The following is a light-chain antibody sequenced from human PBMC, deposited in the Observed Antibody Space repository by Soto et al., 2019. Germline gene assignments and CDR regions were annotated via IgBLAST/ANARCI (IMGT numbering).Light chain of an antibody. CDR1: QSISSY. Sequence: DIQMTQSPSSLSASVGDRVTNTCRASQSISSYLNWYQQKPGKAPKLLIYAASSLQSGVPSRFSGSGSGTDFTLTIISLQPEDFATYYCQQSYSTLCTFGQGTKVEIK. CDR2: AAS. J-gene: IGKJ1*01. CDR3: QQSYSTLCT. V-gene: IGKV1-39*01.